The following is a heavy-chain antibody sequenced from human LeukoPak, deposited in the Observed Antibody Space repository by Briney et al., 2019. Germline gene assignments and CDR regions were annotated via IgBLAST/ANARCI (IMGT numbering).Heavy chain of an antibody. CDR2: INQDESRK. V-gene: IGHV3-7*01. Sequence: GGSLRLSCAASGFTFSDYYMSWIRQAPGKGLEWVASINQDESRKHYSDSVRGRFTISRDNTRNSLFLHMDPLSVDDTAIYYCAKLIRDVTIYDFWGRGALVTVSS. CDR1: GFTFSDYY. D-gene: IGHD3/OR15-3a*01. J-gene: IGHJ2*01. CDR3: AKLIRDVTIYDF.